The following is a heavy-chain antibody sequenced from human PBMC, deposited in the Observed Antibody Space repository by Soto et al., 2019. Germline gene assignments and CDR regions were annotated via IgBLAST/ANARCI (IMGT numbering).Heavy chain of an antibody. V-gene: IGHV5-51*01. CDR2: ISPGDSDT. Sequence: PGESLKISCKGSGDSFFRSWIGWVRQMPGKGLEWMGVISPGDSDTRYSPSFQGQVTISVDKSISTAYLQWSSLKASDTAMYYCARRPYGSNYYSHYGMDVWGQGTMVTVSS. CDR3: ARRPYGSNYYSHYGMDV. CDR1: GDSFFRSW. D-gene: IGHD3-10*01. J-gene: IGHJ6*02.